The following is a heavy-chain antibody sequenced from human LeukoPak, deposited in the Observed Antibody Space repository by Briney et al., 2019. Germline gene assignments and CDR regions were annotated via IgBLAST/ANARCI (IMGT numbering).Heavy chain of an antibody. CDR2: IWYDGSNK. Sequence: PGRSLRLSCAASGFTFSSYGMHWVRQAPGKGLEWVAVIWYDGSNKYYADSVKGRFTISRDNSKNTLYLQMNSLRAEDTAVYYCAREGVANWFDPWGQGTLVTVSS. V-gene: IGHV3-33*01. D-gene: IGHD3-10*01. CDR3: AREGVANWFDP. CDR1: GFTFSSYG. J-gene: IGHJ5*02.